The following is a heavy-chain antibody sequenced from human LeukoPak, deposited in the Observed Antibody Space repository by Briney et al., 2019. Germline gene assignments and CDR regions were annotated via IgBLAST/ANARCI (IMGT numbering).Heavy chain of an antibody. CDR1: GYTFTSYG. CDR3: ARVGNTWYSNYYYYMDV. Sequence: ASVKVSCKASGYTFTSYGISWVRQAPGQGLEWMGWISVYNGNTNYAQKLQGRVTMTTDTSTSTAYMELRSLRSDDTAVYYCARVGNTWYSNYYYYMDVWGKGTTVTVSS. D-gene: IGHD6-13*01. J-gene: IGHJ6*03. CDR2: ISVYNGNT. V-gene: IGHV1-18*01.